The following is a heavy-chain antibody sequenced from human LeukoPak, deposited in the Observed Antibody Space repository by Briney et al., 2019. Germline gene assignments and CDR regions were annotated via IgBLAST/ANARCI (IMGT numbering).Heavy chain of an antibody. D-gene: IGHD3-10*01. CDR1: GGSFSGYY. Sequence: SETLSLTCAVYGGSFSGYYWSWIRQPPGKGLEWIGEINHSGSTNYNPSLKSRVTISVDTSKNQFSLKLSSVTAADTAVYYCARSRLPWFRELLDYWGQGTLVTVSS. CDR3: ARSRLPWFRELLDY. CDR2: INHSGST. J-gene: IGHJ4*02. V-gene: IGHV4-34*01.